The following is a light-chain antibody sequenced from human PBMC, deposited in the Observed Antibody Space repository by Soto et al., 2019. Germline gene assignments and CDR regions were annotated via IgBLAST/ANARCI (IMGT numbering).Light chain of an antibody. Sequence: EIVLTQAPGTLSLSPGESATLSCRASQSVSSSQVAWYQQKPGQASRLIIYGASSRATGIPDRFRGVGSETDFTLTISRLEPEDFAVYYCQQYETAPHTFGQGTKLEIK. CDR2: GAS. CDR3: QQYETAPHT. CDR1: QSVSSSQ. J-gene: IGKJ2*01. V-gene: IGKV3-20*01.